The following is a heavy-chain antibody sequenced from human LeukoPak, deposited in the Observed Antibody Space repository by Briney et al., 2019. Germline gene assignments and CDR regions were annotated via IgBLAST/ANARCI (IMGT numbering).Heavy chain of an antibody. V-gene: IGHV3-30*03. CDR2: ISYDGSDK. J-gene: IGHJ4*02. CDR3: ARGDRGVLGY. CDR1: GFTFTRHG. D-gene: IGHD2-8*01. Sequence: GRSLRLSCAASGFTFTRHGMHWVRQAPGKGLEWVALISYDGSDKYYADSMKGRFTISRENAKNSLYLQMNSLRAGDTAVYYCARGDRGVLGYWGQGTLVTVSS.